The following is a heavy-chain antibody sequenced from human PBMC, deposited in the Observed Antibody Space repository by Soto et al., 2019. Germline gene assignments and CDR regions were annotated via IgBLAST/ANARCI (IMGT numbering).Heavy chain of an antibody. CDR3: ARIVVTMDFDY. D-gene: IGHD2-21*02. CDR1: GLTFSSYE. J-gene: IGHJ4*02. CDR2: ISSSGSTI. V-gene: IGHV3-48*03. Sequence: GGSLRLSCAASGLTFSSYEMNWVRQAPGKGLEWVSYISSSGSTIYYADSVKGRFTISRDNAKNSLYLQMNSLRAEDTAVYYCARIVVTMDFDYWGQGTLVTVSS.